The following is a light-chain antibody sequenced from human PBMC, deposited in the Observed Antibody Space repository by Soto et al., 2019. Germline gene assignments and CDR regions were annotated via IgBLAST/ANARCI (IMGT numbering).Light chain of an antibody. CDR3: QVWDTRGDHVV. V-gene: IGLV3-21*02. CDR1: NIGSKS. Sequence: SYELTQPPSVSVAPGQTARITCGGNNIGSKSVHWYQQRPGQAPVLVVYDDGDRPSGIPERFSGSNSGNTATLTISRVEAGDEADYYCQVWDTRGDHVVFGGGTKLTVL. CDR2: DDG. J-gene: IGLJ2*01.